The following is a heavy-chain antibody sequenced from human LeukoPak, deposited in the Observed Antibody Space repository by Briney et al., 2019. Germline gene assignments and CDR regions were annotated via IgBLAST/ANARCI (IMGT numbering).Heavy chain of an antibody. J-gene: IGHJ4*02. Sequence: GASVKVSCKASGYIFTDYFIHWVRQAPGQGPEWMGRVNPKNGDTYYAQTFQGRVTVTGATSISTAYMDLTTLRSDDTVIYYCSRDLSSTAYWELDYWGQGTLVTVSS. CDR2: VNPKNGDT. V-gene: IGHV1-2*05. D-gene: IGHD3-10*01. CDR1: GYIFTDYF. CDR3: SRDLSSTAYWELDY.